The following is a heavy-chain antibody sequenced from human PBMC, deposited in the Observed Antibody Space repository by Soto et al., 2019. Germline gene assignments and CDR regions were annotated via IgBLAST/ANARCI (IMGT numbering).Heavy chain of an antibody. Sequence: LRLSCVTSGCTISGHWMHWVRQGPGKGLAWVSNIYSDGTGTYADSVKGRFTISRDDAKNTVYLQMNSLRAEDTAVYYCARDLESIAARPDYYYGMDVWGQGTTVTVSS. V-gene: IGHV3-74*01. J-gene: IGHJ6*02. D-gene: IGHD6-6*01. CDR1: GCTISGHW. CDR3: ARDLESIAARPDYYYGMDV. CDR2: IYSDGTGT.